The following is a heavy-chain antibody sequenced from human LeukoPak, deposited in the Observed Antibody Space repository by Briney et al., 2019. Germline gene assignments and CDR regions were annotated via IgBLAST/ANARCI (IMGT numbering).Heavy chain of an antibody. CDR2: IKQDGYEK. D-gene: IGHD2-2*01. CDR3: ARGAPLGYCSSTSCHNRIVATIVFDY. V-gene: IGHV3-7*03. CDR1: GFTFSGYW. Sequence: PGGSLRLSCAASGFTFSGYWMSWVRQTPEKGLEWVANIKQDGYEKYYVDSVKGRFTISRDNAKNSLYLQMNSLRSDDTAVYYCARGAPLGYCSSTSCHNRIVATIVFDYWGQGTLVTVSS. J-gene: IGHJ4*02.